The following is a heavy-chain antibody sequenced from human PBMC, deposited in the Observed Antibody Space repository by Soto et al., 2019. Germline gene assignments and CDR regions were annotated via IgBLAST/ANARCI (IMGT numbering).Heavy chain of an antibody. CDR3: ASSHSSSWRFDY. CDR2: ISSSSSYI. J-gene: IGHJ4*02. V-gene: IGHV3-21*01. Sequence: EVPLVESGGGLVKPGGSLRLSCAASGFTFSSYSMNWVRQAPGKGLEWVSSISSSSSYIYYADSVKGRFTISRDNAKNSLYLQMNSLRAEDTAVYYCASSHSSSWRFDYWGQGTLVTVSS. D-gene: IGHD6-13*01. CDR1: GFTFSSYS.